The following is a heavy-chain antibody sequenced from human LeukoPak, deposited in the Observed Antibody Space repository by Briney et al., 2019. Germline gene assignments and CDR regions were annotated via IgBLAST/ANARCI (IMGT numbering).Heavy chain of an antibody. J-gene: IGHJ6*03. Sequence: GGSLRLSCAASGFTFSNYWMHWVRQAPGKGLVWVSSITGSGGSTYYADSVKGRFTTSRDNSKNTLYLQMSSLRAEDTAVYYCAKSLGGGGYYYYIDVWGKGTTVTVSS. V-gene: IGHV3-23*01. D-gene: IGHD2-21*01. CDR3: AKSLGGGGYYYYIDV. CDR2: ITGSGGST. CDR1: GFTFSNYW.